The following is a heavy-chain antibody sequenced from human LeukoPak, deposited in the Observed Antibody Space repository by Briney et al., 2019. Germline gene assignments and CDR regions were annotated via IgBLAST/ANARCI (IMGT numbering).Heavy chain of an antibody. Sequence: PSETLSLTCTVSGYSISSGYYWGWIRQSPEKGLEWIGSIYHSGATYYNPSLKSRVTISVDTSENQFSLKLSSVTAADTAVYFCARDGGYSNPYYYYYYLDVWGKGTTVTVSS. V-gene: IGHV4-38-2*02. J-gene: IGHJ6*03. CDR1: GYSISSGYY. D-gene: IGHD4-11*01. CDR2: IYHSGAT. CDR3: ARDGGYSNPYYYYYYLDV.